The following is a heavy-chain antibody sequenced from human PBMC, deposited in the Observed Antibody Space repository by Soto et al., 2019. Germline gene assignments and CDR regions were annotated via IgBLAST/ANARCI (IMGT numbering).Heavy chain of an antibody. CDR1: GFTFTSHW. Sequence: EAQLVESGGGLVQPGGSLRLSCAASGFTFTSHWMSWVRQAPGKGLEWVANIKEDGSEKSYVDSVKGRFTISRDNAKKLMDLQMKSLRAEATGVYYCARVGLKCAVGGFDYWGQGTLVTVSS. D-gene: IGHD1-26*01. CDR2: IKEDGSEK. CDR3: ARVGLKCAVGGFDY. J-gene: IGHJ4*02. V-gene: IGHV3-7*04.